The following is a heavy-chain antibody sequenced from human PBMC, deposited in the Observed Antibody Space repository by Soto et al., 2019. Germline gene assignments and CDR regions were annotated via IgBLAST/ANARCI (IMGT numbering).Heavy chain of an antibody. Sequence: KGLEWIGYIYYSGSTYYNPSLKSRVTISVDTSKNQFSLKLSSVTAADTAVYXXARDYYDSSGYYYYFDYWGQGTLVTVSS. D-gene: IGHD3-22*01. CDR2: IYYSGST. J-gene: IGHJ4*02. CDR3: ARDYYDSSGYYYYFDY. V-gene: IGHV4-31*02.